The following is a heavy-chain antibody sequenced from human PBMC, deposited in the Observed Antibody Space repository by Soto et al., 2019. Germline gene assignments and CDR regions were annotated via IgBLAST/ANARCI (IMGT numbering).Heavy chain of an antibody. J-gene: IGHJ6*03. D-gene: IGHD3-3*01. CDR2: MNTNSGNT. Sequence: QVQLVQSGAEVKKPGASVKVSCKASGYTFTSYDINWVRQATGQGLEWMGWMNTNSGNTGYAQKFKGRGTRTRNTSISTAYMELSSLRSEDTAVYYCARVGLYYEFWSGYFYVDNYYYYMDVWGKGTTVTVSS. V-gene: IGHV1-8*01. CDR1: GYTFTSYD. CDR3: ARVGLYYEFWSGYFYVDNYYYYMDV.